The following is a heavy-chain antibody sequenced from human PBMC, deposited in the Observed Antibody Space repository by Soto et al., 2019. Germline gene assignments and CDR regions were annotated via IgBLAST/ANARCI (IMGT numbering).Heavy chain of an antibody. Sequence: QVQLVQSGAEVKKPGASVKVSCKASGYTFTSYYMHWVRQAPGQGLEWMGIINPSGGSTSYAQKFQGRVTMTRDTSSSTVYVELSSLRSEDTAGYYCARGVFGGVIVMEYWGPGTLVTVSS. D-gene: IGHD3-16*02. V-gene: IGHV1-46*01. CDR3: ARGVFGGVIVMEY. J-gene: IGHJ4*02. CDR1: GYTFTSYY. CDR2: INPSGGST.